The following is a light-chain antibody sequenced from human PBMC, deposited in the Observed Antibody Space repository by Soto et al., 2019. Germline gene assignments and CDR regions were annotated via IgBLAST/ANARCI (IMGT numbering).Light chain of an antibody. V-gene: IGKV1-27*01. CDR1: QGIAPY. CDR3: QKYNSAPLT. Sequence: DVQMTQSPSSLSAFVGDRVTITCRASQGIAPYLAWFQQKPGKVPKLLIYATSTLQSGVPSRFSGSGSGTDFTLTIRRLQPEDVGTYYCQKYNSAPLTFGGWTKVEIK. CDR2: ATS. J-gene: IGKJ4*01.